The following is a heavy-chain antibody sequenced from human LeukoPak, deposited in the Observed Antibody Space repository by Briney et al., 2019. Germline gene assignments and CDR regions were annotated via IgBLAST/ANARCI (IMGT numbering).Heavy chain of an antibody. CDR3: ARVRTTVTTSFDY. Sequence: PGGSLRLSCVASGFTFSSRDWMTWVRQAPGKGLEWVANIKQDGSEKNYVDSVKGRFTISRDNAKNSVDLQMNSLRAEDTAVYYCARVRTTVTTSFDYWGQGTLVTVSS. D-gene: IGHD4-17*01. V-gene: IGHV3-7*01. CDR2: IKQDGSEK. CDR1: GFTFSSRDW. J-gene: IGHJ4*02.